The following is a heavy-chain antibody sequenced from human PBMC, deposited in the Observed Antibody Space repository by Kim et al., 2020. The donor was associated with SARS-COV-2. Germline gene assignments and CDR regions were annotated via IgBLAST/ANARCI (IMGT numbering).Heavy chain of an antibody. CDR3: AKDEAAAPYYYYGMDV. D-gene: IGHD6-13*01. V-gene: IGHV3-23*01. Sequence: SVKGRFTISSDNSKNTLYLQMNSLRAEDTAVYYCAKDEAAAPYYYYGMDVWGQGTTVTVSS. J-gene: IGHJ6*02.